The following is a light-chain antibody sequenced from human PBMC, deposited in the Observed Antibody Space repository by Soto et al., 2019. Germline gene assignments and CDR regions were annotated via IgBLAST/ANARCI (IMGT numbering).Light chain of an antibody. CDR1: QGIRSW. J-gene: IGKJ5*01. CDR3: QQSSSFPIT. CDR2: ATS. V-gene: IGKV1-12*01. Sequence: DIQMTQSPSSVSASVGDRVTITCRSSQGIRSWLAWYQHKPGKAPKLLIYATSTLQSGVPSRFSGSGSGTDFTLTISSLQPEDFATYYCQQSSSFPITFGQGTRL.